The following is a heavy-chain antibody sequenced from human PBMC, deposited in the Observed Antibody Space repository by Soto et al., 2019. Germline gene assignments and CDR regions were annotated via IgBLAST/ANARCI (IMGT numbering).Heavy chain of an antibody. D-gene: IGHD1-1*01. Sequence: SXKVSCKAAGYSXSDYHRDWVRQAPAQGLEWIGWVNPNTGGTYYLQKFQGRVTMNRDTSINTAYLDLSRLTSADTAVYYCVTWMSADYWGQGALGTVSS. CDR3: VTWMSADY. CDR2: VNPNTGGT. J-gene: IGHJ4*02. V-gene: IGHV1-2*02. CDR1: GYSXSDYH.